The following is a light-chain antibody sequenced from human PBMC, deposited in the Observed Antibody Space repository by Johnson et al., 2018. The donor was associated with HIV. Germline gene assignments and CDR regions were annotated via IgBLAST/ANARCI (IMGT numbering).Light chain of an antibody. Sequence: QSALTQPPSVSAAPGQRVNISCSGNISNIESYFVSWYQQLPGAAPTLLIYEDNKRPSGIPDRFSGSKSGATATLGITGLQTGDEADYYCGIWDASLSPLYVLGSGTTITVL. CDR1: ISNIESYF. CDR3: GIWDASLSPLYV. CDR2: EDN. V-gene: IGLV1-51*02. J-gene: IGLJ1*01.